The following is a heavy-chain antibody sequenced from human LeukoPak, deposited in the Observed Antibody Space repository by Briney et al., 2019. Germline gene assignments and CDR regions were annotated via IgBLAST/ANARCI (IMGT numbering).Heavy chain of an antibody. V-gene: IGHV4-59*01. CDR1: GGSISSYY. J-gene: IGHJ4*02. Sequence: PSETLSLTCTVSGGSISSYYWSWIRQPPGKGLEWIGYIYYSGSTNYNPSLKSRVTISVDTSKNQFSLKLSSVTAADTAVYYCAREFLESSSGWPYYFDYWGQGTLVTVSS. CDR3: AREFLESSSGWPYYFDY. CDR2: IYYSGST. D-gene: IGHD6-19*01.